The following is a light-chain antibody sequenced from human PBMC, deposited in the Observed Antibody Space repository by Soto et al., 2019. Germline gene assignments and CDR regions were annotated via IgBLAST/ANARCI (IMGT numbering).Light chain of an antibody. J-gene: IGLJ2*01. CDR3: SSYGGSSNLV. Sequence: QSVLTQPPSASGSPGQSVTISCTGTSSDVGGYNYVSWSQQHPGKAPKLMIYEVNKRPSGVPDRFSGSKSGNTASLTVSGLQAEDEADYYCSSYGGSSNLVFGGGTKGTVL. V-gene: IGLV2-8*01. CDR2: EVN. CDR1: SSDVGGYNY.